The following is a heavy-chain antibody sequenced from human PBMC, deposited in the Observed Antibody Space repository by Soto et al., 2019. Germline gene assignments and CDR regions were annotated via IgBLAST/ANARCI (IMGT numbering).Heavy chain of an antibody. V-gene: IGHV3-21*01. D-gene: IGHD2-21*02. CDR2: ISSSSSYI. J-gene: IGHJ3*02. CDR3: AREMPGGDYSGSFDI. CDR1: GFTFSSYS. Sequence: GGSLRLSCAASGFTFSSYSMNWVRQAPGKGLEWVSSISSSSSYIYYADSVKGRFTTSRDNAKNSLYLQMNSLRAEDTAVYYCAREMPGGDYSGSFDIWGQGTMVTVSS.